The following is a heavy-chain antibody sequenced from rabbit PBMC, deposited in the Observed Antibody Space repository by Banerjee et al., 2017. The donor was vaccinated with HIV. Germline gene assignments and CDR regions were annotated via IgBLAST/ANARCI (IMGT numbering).Heavy chain of an antibody. CDR1: GFSFSNKYV. D-gene: IGHD4-1*01. V-gene: IGHV1S45*01. CDR2: INTSSGNT. CDR3: ARDLAGVIGWNFGL. J-gene: IGHJ4*01. Sequence: QEQLVESGGGLVTLGGSLTLTCTASGFSFSNKYVMCWVRQAPGKGLEWIACINTSSGNTVYASWAKGRFTISKTSTTVTLQMTSLTAADTATYFCARDLAGVIGWNFGLWGPGTLVTVS.